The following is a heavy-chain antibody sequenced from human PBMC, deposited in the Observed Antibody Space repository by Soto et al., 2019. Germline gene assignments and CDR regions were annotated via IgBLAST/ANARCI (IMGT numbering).Heavy chain of an antibody. CDR2: ISGSGATV. D-gene: IGHD1-26*01. CDR3: ASPFRSGSYYVFEY. V-gene: IGHV3-23*01. Sequence: PVWPLRVSCTSSLFTFSRYAMNWVLQDPRTGLEFVSVISGSGATVYYADSVTGRFTISRDNSKNTLYLQMNSLRAEDTAVYYCASPFRSGSYYVFEYWGQGALVTVSS. CDR1: LFTFSRYA. J-gene: IGHJ4*02.